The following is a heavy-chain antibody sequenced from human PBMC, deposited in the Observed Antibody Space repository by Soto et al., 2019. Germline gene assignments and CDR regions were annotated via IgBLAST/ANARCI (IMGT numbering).Heavy chain of an antibody. CDR3: ARAGESAGRGYSYGYWFDP. D-gene: IGHD5-18*01. Sequence: GESLKISCAASGFTFSSYSMNWVRQAPGKGLEWVSSISSSSSYIYYADSVKGRFTISRDNAKNSLYLQMNSLRAEDTAVYYCARAGESAGRGYSYGYWFDPWGQGTLVTVSS. V-gene: IGHV3-21*01. CDR1: GFTFSSYS. CDR2: ISSSSSYI. J-gene: IGHJ5*02.